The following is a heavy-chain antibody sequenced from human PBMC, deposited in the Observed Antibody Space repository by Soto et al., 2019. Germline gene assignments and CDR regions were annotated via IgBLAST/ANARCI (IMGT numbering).Heavy chain of an antibody. CDR2: IYYSGST. D-gene: IGHD1-26*01. Sequence: QLQLQESGPGLVKPSETLSLTCTVSGGSISSSSYYWGWIRQPPGKGLEWIGSIYYSGSTYYNPSLTSRVTISVDTSKDQFSLKLSSVTAADTAVYYCASGGSYYASAGLLLDVWGQGTTVTVSS. V-gene: IGHV4-39*01. CDR3: ASGGSYYASAGLLLDV. CDR1: GGSISSSSYY. J-gene: IGHJ6*02.